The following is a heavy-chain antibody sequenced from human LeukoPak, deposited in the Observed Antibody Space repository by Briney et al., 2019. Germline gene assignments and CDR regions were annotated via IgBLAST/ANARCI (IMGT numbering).Heavy chain of an antibody. V-gene: IGHV4-59*01. CDR3: ARVRTGYSSSWYATWFDP. D-gene: IGHD6-13*01. CDR1: GGSISSYY. J-gene: IGHJ5*02. Sequence: SETLSLTCTVSGGSISSYYWSWIRQPPGKGLEWIGYIYYSGSTNYNPSLKSRVTISVDTSKNQFSRKLSSVTAADTAVYYCARVRTGYSSSWYATWFDPWGQGTLVTVSS. CDR2: IYYSGST.